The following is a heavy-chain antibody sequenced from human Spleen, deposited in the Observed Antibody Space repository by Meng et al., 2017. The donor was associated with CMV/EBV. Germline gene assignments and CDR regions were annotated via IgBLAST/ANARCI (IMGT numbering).Heavy chain of an antibody. CDR1: GGSISGSNW. J-gene: IGHJ5*02. CDR2: IYHSGST. Sequence: SGGSISGSNWWSWVRQPPGKGLEWIGEIYHSGSTNYNPSLKSRVTISVDKSKNQFSLKLSSVTAADTAVYYCARGSDIVVVPAVFDPWGQGTLVTVSS. CDR3: ARGSDIVVVPAVFDP. D-gene: IGHD2-2*01. V-gene: IGHV4-4*02.